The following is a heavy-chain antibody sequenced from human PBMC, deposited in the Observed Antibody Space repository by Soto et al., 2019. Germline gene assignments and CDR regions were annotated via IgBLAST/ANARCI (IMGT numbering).Heavy chain of an antibody. CDR3: AKVRESRGPQPFDY. Sequence: QVQLQESGPGLVKPSGTLSLTCAVSGGSISSSNWWSWVRQPPGKGLEWIGEIYHSGSTNYNPSLKCRVTISVDKYKNQLSLKLNSVTAADTAVYYCAKVRESRGPQPFDYWGQGTLVTVSS. J-gene: IGHJ4*02. V-gene: IGHV4-4*02. CDR1: GGSISSSNW. CDR2: IYHSGST. D-gene: IGHD3-10*01.